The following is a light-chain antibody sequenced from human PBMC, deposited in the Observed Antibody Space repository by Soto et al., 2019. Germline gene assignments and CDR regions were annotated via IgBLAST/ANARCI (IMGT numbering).Light chain of an antibody. J-gene: IGLJ1*01. V-gene: IGLV2-14*01. Sequence: QSALTQPASVSGSPGQSIAISCTGTSSDVGGYNSVSWYQQYPGKAPKLMIHDVSNRHSGVSDRFSGSKSGNTASLTISGLQAEDEADYYCSSWTSSSSYVFGSGTKLTVL. CDR3: SSWTSSSSYV. CDR2: DVS. CDR1: SSDVGGYNS.